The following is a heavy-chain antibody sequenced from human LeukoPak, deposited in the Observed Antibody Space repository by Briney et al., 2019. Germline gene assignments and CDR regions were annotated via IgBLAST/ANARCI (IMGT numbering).Heavy chain of an antibody. V-gene: IGHV3-23*01. CDR3: AKQWVDC. D-gene: IGHD1-26*01. J-gene: IGHJ4*02. CDR1: GFTFSSYA. CDR2: ISEGGENT. Sequence: GGSLRLSCAASGFTFSSYAMSLVRQAPGKGLEWVSSISEGGENTHYAASVKGRFTISRDNSQSTLFLQMTSLRAEDTAVYYCAKQWVDCWGQGTLVTVSS.